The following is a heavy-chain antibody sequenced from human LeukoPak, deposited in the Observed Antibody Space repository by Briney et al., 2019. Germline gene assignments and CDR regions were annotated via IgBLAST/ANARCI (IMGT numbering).Heavy chain of an antibody. J-gene: IGHJ4*02. CDR1: GFTFNTYS. CDR3: ARGRDSGRAFDY. V-gene: IGHV3-48*01. D-gene: IGHD1-26*01. CDR2: ISRRMDHI. Sequence: GSLRLSCAASGFTFNTYSMNWVRQAPGKGLEWISYISRRMDHIYHADSVKGRFTVSRDNAKNSLFLLMNSLSADDTAVYYCARGRDSGRAFDYWSQGTLVT.